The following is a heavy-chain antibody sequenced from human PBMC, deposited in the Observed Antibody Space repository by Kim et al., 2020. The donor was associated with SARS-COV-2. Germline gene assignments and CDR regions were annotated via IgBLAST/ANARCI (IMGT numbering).Heavy chain of an antibody. J-gene: IGHJ4*02. CDR1: GGSFSGYY. CDR2: INHSGST. Sequence: SETLSLTCAVYGGSFSGYYWSWIRQPPGKGLEWIGEINHSGSTNYNPSLKSRVTISVDTSKNQFSLKLSSVTAADTAVYYCARGTRNRIVVVTFDYWGQG. V-gene: IGHV4-34*01. D-gene: IGHD2-21*02. CDR3: ARGTRNRIVVVTFDY.